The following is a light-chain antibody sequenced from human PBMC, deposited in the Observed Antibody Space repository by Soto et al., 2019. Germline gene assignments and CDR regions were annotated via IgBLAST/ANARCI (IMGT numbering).Light chain of an antibody. Sequence: SYELTQPPSVSVAPGKTARITCGGNNIGSKSVHWYQQKPGQAPVLVIYSDSDRPSGIPERFSGSNSGNTATLTISRVEAGDEADYYCQVWDSSSDSYVFGTGTKVTVL. J-gene: IGLJ1*01. CDR2: SDS. V-gene: IGLV3-21*04. CDR3: QVWDSSSDSYV. CDR1: NIGSKS.